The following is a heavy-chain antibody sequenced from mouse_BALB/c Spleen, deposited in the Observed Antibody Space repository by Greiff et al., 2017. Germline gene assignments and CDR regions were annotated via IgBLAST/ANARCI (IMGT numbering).Heavy chain of an antibody. CDR1: GFTFSSYA. CDR3: ARDLIYDGLYFDV. V-gene: IGHV5-6-5*01. CDR2: ISSGGST. D-gene: IGHD2-3*01. J-gene: IGHJ1*01. Sequence: EVKLVESGGGLVKPGGSLKLSCAASGFTFSSYAMSWVRQTPEKRLEWVASISSGGSTYYPDSVKGRFTISRDNARNILYLQMSSLRSEDTAMYYCARDLIYDGLYFDVWGAGTTVTVSS.